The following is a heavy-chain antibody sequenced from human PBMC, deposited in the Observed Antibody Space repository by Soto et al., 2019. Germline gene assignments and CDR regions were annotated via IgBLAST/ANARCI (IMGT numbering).Heavy chain of an antibody. D-gene: IGHD6-19*01. Sequence: PVGSLRLSCAASGFTFSSYGMHWVRQAPGKGLEWVAVISYDGSNKYYADSVKGRFTISRDNSKNTLYLQMKSLRAEDTAVYYCAKQLHSSGRYPYYYYGMDVWGQGTTVTVSS. CDR3: AKQLHSSGRYPYYYYGMDV. V-gene: IGHV3-30*18. CDR2: ISYDGSNK. J-gene: IGHJ6*02. CDR1: GFTFSSYG.